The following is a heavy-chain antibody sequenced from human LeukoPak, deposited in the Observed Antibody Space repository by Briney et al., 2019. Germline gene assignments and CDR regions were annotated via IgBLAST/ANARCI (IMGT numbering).Heavy chain of an antibody. J-gene: IGHJ3*02. CDR2: INHSGST. Sequence: PSETLSLTCAVYGGSFSGYYWSWIRQPPGKGLEWIGEINHSGSTNYNPSLKSRVTISVDTSKNQFSLKLSSVTAADTAVYYCARRQDSSSWGNAFDIWGQGTMVTVSS. CDR3: ARRQDSSSWGNAFDI. V-gene: IGHV4-34*01. CDR1: GGSFSGYY. D-gene: IGHD6-13*01.